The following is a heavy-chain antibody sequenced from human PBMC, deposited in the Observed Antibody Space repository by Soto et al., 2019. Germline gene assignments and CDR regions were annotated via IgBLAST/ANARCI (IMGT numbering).Heavy chain of an antibody. V-gene: IGHV3-72*01. J-gene: IGHJ3*02. Sequence: EVQLVESGGGLVQPGGSLRLSCAASGFTFSDHYMDWVLQAPGKGLEWVGRTRNKANSYTTEYAASVKGRFTISRDDSKNSLYLQMNSLKTEDTAVYYCARDNGYCTNGVGFTSAFDIWGQGTMVTVSS. D-gene: IGHD2-8*01. CDR2: TRNKANSYTT. CDR1: GFTFSDHY. CDR3: ARDNGYCTNGVGFTSAFDI.